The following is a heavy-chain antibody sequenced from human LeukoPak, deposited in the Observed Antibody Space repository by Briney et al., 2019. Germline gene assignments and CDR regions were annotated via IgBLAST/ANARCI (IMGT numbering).Heavy chain of an antibody. V-gene: IGHV3-23*01. CDR2: ISGSGGST. Sequence: GGSLRLSCAASGFTFSSYAMRWVRQAPGKGLEWVSAISGSGGSTYYADSVKGRFTISRDNSKNTLYLQMNSLRAEDTAVYYCAKGYNSGWYEAYFDYWGQGTLVTVSS. J-gene: IGHJ4*02. D-gene: IGHD6-19*01. CDR1: GFTFSSYA. CDR3: AKGYNSGWYEAYFDY.